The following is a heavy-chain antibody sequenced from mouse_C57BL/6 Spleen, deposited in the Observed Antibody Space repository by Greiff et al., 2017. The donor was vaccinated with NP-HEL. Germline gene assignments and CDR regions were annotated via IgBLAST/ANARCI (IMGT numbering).Heavy chain of an antibody. Sequence: QVQLKEAGPELVKPGASVKLSCKASGYTFTSYDINWVKQRPGQGLEWIGWIYPRDGRTKYNEKFKGKATLTVDTSSSTAYMELHSLTSEDSAVYFCARSTVVATNTMDYWGQGTSVTVSS. D-gene: IGHD1-1*01. CDR2: IYPRDGRT. J-gene: IGHJ4*01. CDR3: ARSTVVATNTMDY. V-gene: IGHV1-85*01. CDR1: GYTFTSYD.